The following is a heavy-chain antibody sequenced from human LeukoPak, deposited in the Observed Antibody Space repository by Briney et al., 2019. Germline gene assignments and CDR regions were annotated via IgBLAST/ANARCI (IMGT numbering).Heavy chain of an antibody. CDR3: AKDMALDSSGIGDY. V-gene: IGHV3-9*01. D-gene: IGHD6-19*01. J-gene: IGHJ4*02. Sequence: GGSLRLSCAASGFTFDDYAVHWVRQAPGKGLEWVSGISWNSGSIGYADSVKGRFTISRDNAKNSLYLQMNSLRAEDTALYYCAKDMALDSSGIGDYWGQGTLVTVSS. CDR2: ISWNSGSI. CDR1: GFTFDDYA.